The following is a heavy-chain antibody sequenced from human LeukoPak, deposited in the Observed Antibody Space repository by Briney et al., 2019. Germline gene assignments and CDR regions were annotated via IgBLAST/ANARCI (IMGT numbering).Heavy chain of an antibody. CDR2: IIPIFGTA. D-gene: IGHD1-1*01. CDR1: GGTFSSYA. J-gene: IGHJ4*02. Sequence: VASVTVSCKASGGTFSSYAISWVRQAPGQGLGWMGGIIPIFGTANYAQKFQGRVTITTDESTSTAYMELSSLRSEDTAVYYCARGDGTLYYFDYWGQGTLVTVSS. CDR3: ARGDGTLYYFDY. V-gene: IGHV1-69*05.